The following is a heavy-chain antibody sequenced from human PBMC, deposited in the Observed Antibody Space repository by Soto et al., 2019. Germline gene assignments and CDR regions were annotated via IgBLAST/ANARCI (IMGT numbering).Heavy chain of an antibody. J-gene: IGHJ6*02. CDR1: GGSISSGGYY. D-gene: IGHD3-3*01. V-gene: IGHV4-31*03. CDR3: ARGGYDFWSGYSGHGMDV. CDR2: IYSRGST. Sequence: QVQLQESGPGLVKPSQTLSLTCTVSGGSISSGGYYWSWFRQHPGKVLEWIGYIYSRGSTYYNPSLKSRVTISVDTSKTQFSLKLSSVTAADTAVYYCARGGYDFWSGYSGHGMDVWGQGTTVSVSS.